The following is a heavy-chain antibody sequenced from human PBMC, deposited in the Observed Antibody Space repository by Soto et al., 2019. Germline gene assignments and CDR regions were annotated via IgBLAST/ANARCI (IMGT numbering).Heavy chain of an antibody. CDR2: INAGNGNT. CDR1: GYTFTGYA. Sequence: SVKVSCKASGYTFTGYAMHWVRQAPGQRLEWMGWINAGNGNTKHSQKFQGRVTITRDTSASAAYMELSSLRAEDTAVYYCAKDTRNTLSHLDYWGQGTLVTVSS. J-gene: IGHJ4*02. V-gene: IGHV1-3*01. D-gene: IGHD2-15*01. CDR3: AKDTRNTLSHLDY.